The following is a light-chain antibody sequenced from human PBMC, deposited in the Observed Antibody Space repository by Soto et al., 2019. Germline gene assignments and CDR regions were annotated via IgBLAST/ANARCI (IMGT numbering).Light chain of an antibody. CDR3: HQYGGSPPYT. Sequence: EIVLTQSPNTLSLSPGERATLSCRASQSVSSDYLVWYQQKPGQAPRLLIYGASSRATGIPDRFSGSGSGTDFTLTISRLEPEDFAVYFCHQYGGSPPYTFGRGTKLDVK. CDR1: QSVSSDY. V-gene: IGKV3-20*01. CDR2: GAS. J-gene: IGKJ2*01.